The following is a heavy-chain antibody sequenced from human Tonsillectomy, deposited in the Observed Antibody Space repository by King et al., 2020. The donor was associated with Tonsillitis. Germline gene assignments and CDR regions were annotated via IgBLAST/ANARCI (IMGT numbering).Heavy chain of an antibody. CDR2: ISWNSGNI. CDR3: EKESGGRGVVNYYFGMAV. CDR1: GFTFDDYA. J-gene: IGHJ6*02. D-gene: IGHD1-26*01. V-gene: IGHV3-9*01. Sequence: VQLVESGGGLVQPGRSLRLSCAASGFTFDDYAMHWVRQAPGKGLEWVSSISWNSGNIGYAASVKGRFTISRDNAKNSLYLQMNSLRAEDTALYYCEKESGGRGVVNYYFGMAVWGQGTPVTAPS.